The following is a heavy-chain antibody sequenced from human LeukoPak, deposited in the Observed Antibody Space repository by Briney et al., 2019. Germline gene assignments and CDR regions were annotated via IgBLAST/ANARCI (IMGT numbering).Heavy chain of an antibody. D-gene: IGHD4-17*01. Sequence: GGSLRLSCAASGFTFSNYAMSWVRQAPGKGLAWVSTISGGGASTYYADSVKGRFTIPRDTSMNTLYLQMNSLRAEDTAIYYCAKHHSGLRYDYWGQGTLVTVSS. J-gene: IGHJ4*02. CDR1: GFTFSNYA. CDR3: AKHHSGLRYDY. CDR2: ISGGGAST. V-gene: IGHV3-23*01.